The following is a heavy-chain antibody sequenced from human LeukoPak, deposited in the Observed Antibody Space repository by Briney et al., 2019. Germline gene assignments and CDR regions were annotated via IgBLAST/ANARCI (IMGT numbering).Heavy chain of an antibody. CDR3: ARVRRRYTEYFQH. CDR1: GGSFSGYY. J-gene: IGHJ1*01. CDR2: INHSGST. D-gene: IGHD1-1*01. Sequence: PSETLSLTCAVYGGSFSGYYWSWIRQPPGKGLEWIGEINHSGSTNYNPSLKSRVTISVDTSKNQFSLKLSSVTAADMAVYYCARVRRRYTEYFQHWGQGTLVTVSS. V-gene: IGHV4-34*01.